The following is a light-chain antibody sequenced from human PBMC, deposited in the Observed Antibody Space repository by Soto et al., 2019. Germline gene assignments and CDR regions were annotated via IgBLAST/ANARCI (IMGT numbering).Light chain of an antibody. J-gene: IGLJ2*01. CDR3: GTWDSSLSGVV. CDR1: SSNIGNKY. CDR2: ENN. Sequence: QSVLTQPPSVSAALGQKVTISCSGSSSNIGNKYVSWYQQLPGTAPKLLIYENNKRPSGIPDRFSGSKSGTSATLDITGLQTGDEADYYCGTWDSSLSGVVFGGGTKLTVL. V-gene: IGLV1-51*02.